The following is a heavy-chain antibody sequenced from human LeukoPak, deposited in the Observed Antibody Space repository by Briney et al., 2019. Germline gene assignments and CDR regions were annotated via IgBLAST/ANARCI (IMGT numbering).Heavy chain of an antibody. J-gene: IGHJ4*02. V-gene: IGHV3-48*01. CDR1: GFTFSIYS. CDR2: ISSSSTTI. CDR3: ARDQATYFYFDY. D-gene: IGHD1-26*01. Sequence: PGGSLRLSCTASGFTFSIYSMNWVRQAPGKGLEWVSYISSSSTTIYDADSVKGRFTISRDNAKNSLYLQMNSLRAEDTAVYYCARDQATYFYFDYWGQGTLVTVSS.